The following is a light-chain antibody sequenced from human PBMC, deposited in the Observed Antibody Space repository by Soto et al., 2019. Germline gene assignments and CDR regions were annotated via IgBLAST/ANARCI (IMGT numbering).Light chain of an antibody. J-gene: IGKJ4*01. CDR1: QSVSSNY. CDR3: QRYGTSPLA. Sequence: EILLTQSPGTLCLSPGERATLSCRASQSVSSNYLAWYQQKPGQAPRLLIYGASSRATGIPDRFSGSGSGTDFTLTISRLEPEDFAVYYCQRYGTSPLAFGGGTKVEIK. V-gene: IGKV3-20*01. CDR2: GAS.